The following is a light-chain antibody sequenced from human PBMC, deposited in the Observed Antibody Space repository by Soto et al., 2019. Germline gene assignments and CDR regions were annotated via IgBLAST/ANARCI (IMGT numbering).Light chain of an antibody. Sequence: DLQMTQSPSTLSASVGDRVTITCRASQSISSWLAWYQQKPGKAPKLLIYKASSLETGVSSRFSGSGAGTEFTLIISSLQPDDFASYYCQQYGSSSPWTFGQGTKVEIK. CDR2: KAS. V-gene: IGKV1-5*03. J-gene: IGKJ1*01. CDR3: QQYGSSSPWT. CDR1: QSISSW.